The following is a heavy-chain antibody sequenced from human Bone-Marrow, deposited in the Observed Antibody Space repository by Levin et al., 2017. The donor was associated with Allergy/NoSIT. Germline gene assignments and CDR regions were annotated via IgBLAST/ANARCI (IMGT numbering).Heavy chain of an antibody. V-gene: IGHV3-30*18. CDR1: GFTFSSYG. CDR2: ISYDGSNK. Sequence: PGGSLRLSCAASGFTFSSYGMHWVRQAPGKGLEWVAVISYDGSNKYYADSVKGRFTISRDNSKNTLYLQMNSLRAEDTAVYYCAKVSRGGYFDYWGQGTLVTVSS. D-gene: IGHD3-10*01. CDR3: AKVSRGGYFDY. J-gene: IGHJ4*02.